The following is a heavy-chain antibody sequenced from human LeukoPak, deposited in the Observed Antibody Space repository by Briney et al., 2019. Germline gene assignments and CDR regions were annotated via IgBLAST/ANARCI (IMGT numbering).Heavy chain of an antibody. J-gene: IGHJ6*02. V-gene: IGHV4-39*01. CDR2: IYYDGST. CDR1: GDSISTTDYY. CDR3: ARIQWLVYYYYGMDV. Sequence: SETLSLTCTVSGDSISTTDYYWAWIRQPPGKGLEWIGSIYYDGSTYYTPSLKSRVTISVDTSKNQFSLKVSSVTAADTAVYYCARIQWLVYYYYGMDVWGQGTTVTVSS. D-gene: IGHD6-19*01.